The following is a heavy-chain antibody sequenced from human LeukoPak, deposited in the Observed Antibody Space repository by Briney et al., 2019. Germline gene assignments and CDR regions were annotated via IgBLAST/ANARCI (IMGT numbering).Heavy chain of an antibody. CDR1: GFTISSYS. Sequence: GGSLRLSCAASGFTISSYSMNWVRQAPGKGLEWVSSISSSSSYIYYADSVKGRFTISRDNAKNSLYLQMNSLRAEDTAVYYCARVDSSGWYEVGYWGQGTLVTVSS. J-gene: IGHJ4*02. D-gene: IGHD6-19*01. CDR2: ISSSSSYI. V-gene: IGHV3-21*01. CDR3: ARVDSSGWYEVGY.